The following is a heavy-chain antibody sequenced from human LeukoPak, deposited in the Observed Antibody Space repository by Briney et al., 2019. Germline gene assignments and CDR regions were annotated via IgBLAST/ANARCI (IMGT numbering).Heavy chain of an antibody. CDR2: ISSSGSTI. Sequence: SGGSLRLSCAASGFTFSDYYMSWIRQAPGKGLEWVSYISSSGSTIYYADSVKGRFTISRDNAKNSLYLQMNSLRAEDTAVYYCARADYGGNSHYYYYGMDVWGQGTTVTVSS. CDR1: GFTFSDYY. CDR3: ARADYGGNSHYYYYGMDV. J-gene: IGHJ6*02. D-gene: IGHD4-23*01. V-gene: IGHV3-11*01.